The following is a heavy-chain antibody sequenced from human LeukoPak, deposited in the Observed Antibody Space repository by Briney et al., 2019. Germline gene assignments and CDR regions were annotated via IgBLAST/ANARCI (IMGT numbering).Heavy chain of an antibody. D-gene: IGHD3-22*01. CDR3: ARTWLLLKDAFDI. CDR1: GYSFISYW. J-gene: IGHJ3*02. Sequence: GGSLQISCKGSGYSFISYWIGWVRQIPGKGLEWMGIIYPGDSDTRYSPSFQGQVTISADTSISTAYLQWSSLTASDTAMYYCARTWLLLKDAFDIWGQGTMVTVSS. V-gene: IGHV5-51*01. CDR2: IYPGDSDT.